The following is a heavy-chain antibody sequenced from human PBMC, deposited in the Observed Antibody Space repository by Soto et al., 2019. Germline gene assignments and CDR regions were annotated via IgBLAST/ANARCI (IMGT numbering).Heavy chain of an antibody. J-gene: IGHJ5*02. Sequence: PSETLSLTGTVSGGSISDISYCWGWIRQPPGKGLQWIGCMFYSGATYYNPSLKNRVTLSVDTSNNEFSLKLVSVTAPDTAVYYCARHKSGSDWLDPWGQGTLVTVSS. CDR1: GGSISDISYC. V-gene: IGHV4-39*01. CDR2: MFYSGAT. D-gene: IGHD2-15*01. CDR3: ARHKSGSDWLDP.